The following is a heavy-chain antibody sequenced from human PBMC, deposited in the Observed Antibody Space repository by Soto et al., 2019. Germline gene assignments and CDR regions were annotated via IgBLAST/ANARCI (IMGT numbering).Heavy chain of an antibody. D-gene: IGHD3-9*01. V-gene: IGHV4-30-2*01. CDR1: GDSISRDGSS. CDR3: ARADYEILTGSYAMDV. CDR2: IYHSGAT. J-gene: IGHJ6*02. Sequence: QVQLQESGSGLVKPSQTLVLTCTVSGDSISRDGSSWSWLRQPPGKGLEWIGYIYHSGATYYNPSLNSRATMSIDTSKNQFSLRLRSVTAADTAVYYCARADYEILTGSYAMDVWGQGTTVTVSS.